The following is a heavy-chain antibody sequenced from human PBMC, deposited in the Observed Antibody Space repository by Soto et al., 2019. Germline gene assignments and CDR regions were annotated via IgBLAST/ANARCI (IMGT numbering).Heavy chain of an antibody. J-gene: IGHJ4*02. CDR3: ARGRHDYGDWNFDY. V-gene: IGHV4-59*01. D-gene: IGHD4-17*01. CDR2: IYYSGST. CDR1: GGSISSYY. Sequence: TSETLSLTCTVSGGSISSYYWSWIRQPPGKGLEWIGYIYYSGSTNYNPSLKSRVTISVDTSKNQFSLKLSSVTAADTAVYYCARGRHDYGDWNFDYWGQGTLVTVSS.